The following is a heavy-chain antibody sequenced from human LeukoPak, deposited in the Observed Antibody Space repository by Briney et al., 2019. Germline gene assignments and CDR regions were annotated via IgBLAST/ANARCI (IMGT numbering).Heavy chain of an antibody. CDR3: AREMFDRFGELLPYYYYYYMDV. V-gene: IGHV4-4*07. Sequence: SETLSLTCTVSGGSISSYYWSWIRQPAGKGLEWIGRIYTSGSTNYNPSLKSRVTMSVDTSKTQFSLKLSSVTAADTALYYCAREMFDRFGELLPYYYYYYMDVWGKGTTVTVSS. CDR2: IYTSGST. J-gene: IGHJ6*03. D-gene: IGHD3-10*01. CDR1: GGSISSYY.